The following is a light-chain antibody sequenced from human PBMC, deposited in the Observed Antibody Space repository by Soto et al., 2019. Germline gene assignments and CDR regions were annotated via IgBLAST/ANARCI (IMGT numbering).Light chain of an antibody. Sequence: ETVLTQSPGTLSLCPGERATLSCRASQSVSTSNLAWYQQRPGQAPRLLIYGTSSRATGIPDRFSGSGSGTDFTLTISRLEPEDFAVYYCQQFDYSLWTFGQGTKVEIK. CDR3: QQFDYSLWT. V-gene: IGKV3-20*01. CDR1: QSVSTSN. CDR2: GTS. J-gene: IGKJ1*01.